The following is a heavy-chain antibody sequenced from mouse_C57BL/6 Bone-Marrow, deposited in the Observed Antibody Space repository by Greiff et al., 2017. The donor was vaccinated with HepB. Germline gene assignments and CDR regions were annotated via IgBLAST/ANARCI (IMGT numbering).Heavy chain of an antibody. V-gene: IGHV5-12*01. CDR3: ARRGYDYGAWFAY. D-gene: IGHD2-4*01. CDR2: ISNGGGST. CDR1: VFTFSDYY. Sequence: EVKLMESGGGLVQPGGSLKLSCAASVFTFSDYYMYWVRQTPEKRLEWVAYISNGGGSTYYPDTVKGRFTISRDNAKNTLYLQMSRLKSEDTAMYYCARRGYDYGAWFAYWGQGTLVTVSA. J-gene: IGHJ3*01.